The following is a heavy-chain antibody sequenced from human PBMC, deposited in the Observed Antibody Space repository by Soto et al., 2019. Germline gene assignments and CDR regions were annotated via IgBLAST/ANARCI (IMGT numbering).Heavy chain of an antibody. CDR3: AKDTNYYGSGSHDY. D-gene: IGHD3-10*01. CDR1: GFTFDDYA. V-gene: IGHV3-9*01. CDR2: ISWNSGSI. J-gene: IGHJ4*02. Sequence: GGSLRLSCAASGFTFDDYAMHWVRQAPGKGLEWVSGISWNSGSIGYADSVKGRFTISRDNAKNSLYLQMNSLRAEDTALYYCAKDTNYYGSGSHDYWGQGTLVTVSS.